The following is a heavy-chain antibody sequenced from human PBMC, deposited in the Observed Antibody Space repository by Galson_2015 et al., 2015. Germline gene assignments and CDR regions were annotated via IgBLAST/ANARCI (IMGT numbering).Heavy chain of an antibody. Sequence: SVKVSCKASGGTFSSYAISWVRQAPGQGLEWMGGIIPIFGTANYAQKFQGRVTITADESTSTAYMELSSLRSEDTAVCYCARVVGATPGTGYYFDYWGQGTLVTVSS. CDR1: GGTFSSYA. J-gene: IGHJ4*02. V-gene: IGHV1-69*13. D-gene: IGHD1-26*01. CDR2: IIPIFGTA. CDR3: ARVVGATPGTGYYFDY.